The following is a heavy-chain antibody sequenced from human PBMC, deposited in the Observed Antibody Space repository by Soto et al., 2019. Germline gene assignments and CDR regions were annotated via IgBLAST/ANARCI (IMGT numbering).Heavy chain of an antibody. V-gene: IGHV1-2*04. CDR2: INPKSGGT. D-gene: IGHD2-8*01. CDR3: ARGDSTDCSNGACSFFYNHDMDV. J-gene: IGHJ6*02. Sequence: ASVKVSCKASGYSFTDYHIHWVRQAPGQGLEWLGRINPKSGGTSTAQKFQGWVTMSTDTSISTASMELTRLTSDDTAIYFCARGDSTDCSNGACSFFYNHDMDVWGQGTTVTVSS. CDR1: GYSFTDYH.